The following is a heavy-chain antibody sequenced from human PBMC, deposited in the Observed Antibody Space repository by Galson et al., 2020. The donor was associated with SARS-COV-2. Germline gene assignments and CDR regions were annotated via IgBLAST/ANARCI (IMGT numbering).Heavy chain of an antibody. V-gene: IGHV5-51*01. CDR3: ARRGYYGSGSYYNDNFDY. J-gene: IGHJ4*02. Sequence: KIGESLKISCKGSGYSFTSYWIGWVRQMPGKGLEWMGIIYPGDSDTRYSPSFQGQVTISADKSISTAYLQWSSLKASDTAMYYCARRGYYGSGSYYNDNFDYWGQGTLVTVSS. D-gene: IGHD3-10*01. CDR2: IYPGDSDT. CDR1: GYSFTSYW.